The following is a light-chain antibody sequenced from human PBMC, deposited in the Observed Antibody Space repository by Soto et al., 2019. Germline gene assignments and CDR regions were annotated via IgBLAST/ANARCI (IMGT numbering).Light chain of an antibody. CDR3: SSYAGRNTLI. CDR2: EVN. CDR1: SIDIGTYNL. Sequence: QSALTQPASMTGSPGQSITISCTGTSIDIGTYNLVSWYQQHPAKAPKLMIYEVNKRPSGVSNRFSGSKSGNTASLTISGLQAEDEADYYCSSYAGRNTLIFGGGTKLTVL. J-gene: IGLJ2*01. V-gene: IGLV2-23*02.